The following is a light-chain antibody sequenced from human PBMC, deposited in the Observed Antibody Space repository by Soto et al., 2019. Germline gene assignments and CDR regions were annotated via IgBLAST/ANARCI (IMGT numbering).Light chain of an antibody. V-gene: IGLV2-8*01. CDR3: SSYTGTNNFVL. J-gene: IGLJ2*01. Sequence: QSVLTQPPSASGSPGQSVTISCTGTNTDIGGHKYVSWYQHHPGKAPKLLIYEVSERPSGVPDRFSGSKSGNAASLTVSGLQADDEAMYYCSSYTGTNNFVLLGGGTKLTVL. CDR1: NTDIGGHKY. CDR2: EVS.